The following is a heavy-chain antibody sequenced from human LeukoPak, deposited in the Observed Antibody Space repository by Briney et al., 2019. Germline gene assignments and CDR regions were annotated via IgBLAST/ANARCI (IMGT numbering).Heavy chain of an antibody. CDR1: GFTFSTYW. V-gene: IGHV3-74*01. Sequence: PGGSPTLSCAASGFTFSTYWVHWVRQVPGKGLVWASFINPDASARGHADSVKGRFSISRDNAKNAVYLQLNSLRAEDTAIYYCARGLAAAVGFGDCWGRGTLVTVSS. J-gene: IGHJ4*02. CDR2: INPDASAR. CDR3: ARGLAAAVGFGDC. D-gene: IGHD6-25*01.